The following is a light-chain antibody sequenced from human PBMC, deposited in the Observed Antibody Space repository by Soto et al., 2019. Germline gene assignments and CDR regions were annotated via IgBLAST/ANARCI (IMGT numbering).Light chain of an antibody. Sequence: IVMTQSPAPRSVSPGERVTPSCRASESISRSFAWYPRKPGQAPRLLIYGASSRDTGVPARFSGGESGTEFTLTISSLQSEDSAFYFCQQYRNWPPLTFGPGTKVDV. CDR2: GAS. J-gene: IGKJ3*01. V-gene: IGKV3-15*01. CDR3: QQYRNWPPLT. CDR1: ESISRS.